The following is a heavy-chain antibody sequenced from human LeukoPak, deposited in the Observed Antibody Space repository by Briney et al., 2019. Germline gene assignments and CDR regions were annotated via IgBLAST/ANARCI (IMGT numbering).Heavy chain of an antibody. V-gene: IGHV3-7*01. CDR1: GFTFSSYW. Sequence: GGSLRLSCAASGFTFSSYWMSWVRQAPGKGLEWVANIKHDGSEKYYVDSVKGRFTISRDNAKNSLYLQMNSLRAEDTAVYYCARDSDSSGYYYYYYYMDVWGKGTTVTVSS. CDR2: IKHDGSEK. CDR3: ARDSDSSGYYYYYYYMDV. D-gene: IGHD3-22*01. J-gene: IGHJ6*03.